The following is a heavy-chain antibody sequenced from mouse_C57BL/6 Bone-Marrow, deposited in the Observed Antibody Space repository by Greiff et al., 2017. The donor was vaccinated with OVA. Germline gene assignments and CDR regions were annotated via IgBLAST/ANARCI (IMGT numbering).Heavy chain of an antibody. CDR3: ARGLLRGYFDY. D-gene: IGHD1-1*01. J-gene: IGHJ2*01. CDR1: GYTFTSYW. V-gene: IGHV1-61*01. Sequence: QVQLQQPGAELVRPGSSVKLSCKASGYTFTSYWMDWVKQRPGQGLEWIGNIYPSDSETHYNQKFKDKATLTVDKSSSTAYMQLSSLTSEDSAVYYCARGLLRGYFDYWGQGTTLTVSS. CDR2: IYPSDSET.